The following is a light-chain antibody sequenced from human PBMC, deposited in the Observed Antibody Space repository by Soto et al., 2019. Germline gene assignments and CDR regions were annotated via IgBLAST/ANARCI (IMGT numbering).Light chain of an antibody. CDR2: AAS. CDR1: QSVSSSY. J-gene: IGKJ2*01. V-gene: IGKV3-20*01. CDR3: QHYGRSPYT. Sequence: EIVLTQSPGTLSLSPGERATLSCRASQSVSSSYLAWYQQKPGQAPRLLIYAASSRATDIPDRFSGRGSGTDFTLTISRLEPEDFAVYYCQHYGRSPYTFSQGTKLEIK.